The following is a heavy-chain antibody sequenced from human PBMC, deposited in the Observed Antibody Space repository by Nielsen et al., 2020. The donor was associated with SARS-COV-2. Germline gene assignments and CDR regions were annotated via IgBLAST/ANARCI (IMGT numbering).Heavy chain of an antibody. CDR2: IYYSGST. CDR3: ARGIFEGVVIISYYYYYYMDV. D-gene: IGHD3-3*01. CDR1: GGSISSGGYY. J-gene: IGHJ6*03. Sequence: SETLSLTCTVSGGSISSGGYYWSWIRQHPGKGLEWIGYIYYSGSTYYNPSLKSRVTISVDTSKNQFSLKLSSVTAADTAVYYCARGIFEGVVIISYYYYYYMDVWGKGTTVTVSS. V-gene: IGHV4-31*03.